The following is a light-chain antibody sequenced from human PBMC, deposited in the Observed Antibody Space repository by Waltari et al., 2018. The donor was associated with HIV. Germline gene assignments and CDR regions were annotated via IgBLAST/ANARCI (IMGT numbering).Light chain of an antibody. V-gene: IGKV3-11*01. CDR2: DAS. Sequence: EIVLTQSPATLSLSPGDRATLSCRASQSVNSSLGWNQQKPGQTPRLLIYDASNTATGIPDTFSGSGSGTDLTLAISSLEPEDFAIYSCQHRSSWPWTFGLGTTVKVK. J-gene: IGKJ1*01. CDR3: QHRSSWPWT. CDR1: QSVNSS.